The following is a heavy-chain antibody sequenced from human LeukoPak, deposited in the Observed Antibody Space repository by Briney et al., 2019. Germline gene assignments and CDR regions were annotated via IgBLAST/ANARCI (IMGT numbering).Heavy chain of an antibody. D-gene: IGHD2-15*01. CDR3: GGGFCSGGTCHLLDY. Sequence: PSETLSLTCAVYGGSFSGYYWSWIRQPPGKGLEWIGEINHSGSTNYNPSLKSRVTISLDRSKNQFSLRLSSVTAADTAVYYCGGGFCSGGTCHLLDYWGQGTLVTVSS. CDR1: GGSFSGYY. CDR2: INHSGST. V-gene: IGHV4-34*01. J-gene: IGHJ4*02.